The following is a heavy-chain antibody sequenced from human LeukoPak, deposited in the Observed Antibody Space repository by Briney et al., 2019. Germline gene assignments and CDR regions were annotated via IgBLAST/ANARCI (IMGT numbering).Heavy chain of an antibody. CDR2: IYYSGST. D-gene: IGHD3-16*01. Sequence: SETLSLTCTVSGGSISSSRYYWGWIRQTPGKGVEWIGSIYYSGSTYYNPSLKSRVTISVDTSRNQFSLKLSSVTAADTAVYYCARGGSRLTTAGDLDYWGQGTLVTVSS. CDR1: GGSISSSRYY. CDR3: ARGGSRLTTAGDLDY. J-gene: IGHJ4*02. V-gene: IGHV4-39*01.